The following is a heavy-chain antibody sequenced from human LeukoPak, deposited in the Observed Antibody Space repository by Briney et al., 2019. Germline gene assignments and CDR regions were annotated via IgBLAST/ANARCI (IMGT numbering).Heavy chain of an antibody. V-gene: IGHV4-59*08. CDR1: GGSISSYY. D-gene: IGHD1-14*01. CDR2: IYYSGST. Sequence: PSETLSLTCTVSGGSISSYYWSWIRQPPGKGLEWIGYIYYSGSTNYNPSLKSRVTISVDTSKNQFSLKLGSVTAADTAVYYCARHGGITPYYYYYMDVWGKGTTVTVSS. CDR3: ARHGGITPYYYYYMDV. J-gene: IGHJ6*03.